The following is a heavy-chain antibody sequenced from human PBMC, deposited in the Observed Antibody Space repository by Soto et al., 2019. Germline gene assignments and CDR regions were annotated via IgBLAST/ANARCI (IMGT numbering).Heavy chain of an antibody. D-gene: IGHD6-19*01. CDR2: IYYSGST. J-gene: IGHJ4*02. CDR3: ARAHSSGWYFDY. Sequence: SETLSLTCTVSGGSISSYYWSWIRQPPGKGLEWIGYIYYSGSTNYNPSLKSRVTISVDTSKNQFSLKLSSVTAADTAVYYCARAHSSGWYFDYWGQGTLVTVSS. CDR1: GGSISSYY. V-gene: IGHV4-59*01.